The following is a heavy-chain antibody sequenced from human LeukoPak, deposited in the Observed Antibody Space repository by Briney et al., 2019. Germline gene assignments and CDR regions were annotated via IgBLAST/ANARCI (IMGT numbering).Heavy chain of an antibody. CDR1: GFTFSSYW. D-gene: IGHD3-16*02. V-gene: IGHV3-7*01. CDR2: IKQDGSEK. CDR3: AKGGYDYVWGSYRDFFDY. J-gene: IGHJ4*02. Sequence: GGSLRLSCAASGFTFSSYWMSWVRQAPGKGLEWVANIKQDGSEKYYVDSVKGRFTISRDNAKNSLCLQMNSLRADDTAVYYCAKGGYDYVWGSYRDFFDYWGQGTLVTVSS.